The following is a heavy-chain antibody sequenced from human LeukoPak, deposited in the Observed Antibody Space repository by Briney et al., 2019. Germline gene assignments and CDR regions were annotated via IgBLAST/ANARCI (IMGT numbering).Heavy chain of an antibody. CDR2: ISWNSNSV. V-gene: IGHV3-9*01. Sequence: GRSLRLSCAASGFTFHHYAMHWVRQAPGKGLEWVSGISWNSNSVDYAASVKGRFTISRDSAKNSLYLQMNSLRAEDTAFYYCAKDTSGSYLGSFDYWGQGTLVTVSS. CDR1: GFTFHHYA. D-gene: IGHD1-26*01. J-gene: IGHJ4*02. CDR3: AKDTSGSYLGSFDY.